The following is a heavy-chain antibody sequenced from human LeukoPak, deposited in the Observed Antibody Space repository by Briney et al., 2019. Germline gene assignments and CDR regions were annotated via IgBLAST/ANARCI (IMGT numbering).Heavy chain of an antibody. CDR2: IYSGGGT. D-gene: IGHD6-19*01. CDR3: ARDDPGIAVAGMGYYGMDV. J-gene: IGHJ6*02. CDR1: GLTVSSNY. V-gene: IGHV3-53*01. Sequence: GGSLRLSCAASGLTVSSNYMSWVRQAPGKGLEWVSVIYSGGGTYYADSVKGRFTISRDNSKNTLYLQMNSLRAEDTAVYYCARDDPGIAVAGMGYYGMDVWGQGTTVTVSS.